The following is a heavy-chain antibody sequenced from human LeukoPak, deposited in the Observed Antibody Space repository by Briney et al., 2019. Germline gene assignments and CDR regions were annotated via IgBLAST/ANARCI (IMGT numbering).Heavy chain of an antibody. CDR3: AKDRGEVGASPQYYYYYYGMDV. CDR1: GGSFSGYY. V-gene: IGHV4-34*01. D-gene: IGHD1-26*01. J-gene: IGHJ6*02. Sequence: SETLSLTCAVYGGSFSGYYWSWIRQPPGKGLEWIGEINHSGSTNYNPSLKSRVTISVDTSKNQFSLKLSSVTAADTAVYYCAKDRGEVGASPQYYYYYYGMDVWGQGTTVTVSS. CDR2: INHSGST.